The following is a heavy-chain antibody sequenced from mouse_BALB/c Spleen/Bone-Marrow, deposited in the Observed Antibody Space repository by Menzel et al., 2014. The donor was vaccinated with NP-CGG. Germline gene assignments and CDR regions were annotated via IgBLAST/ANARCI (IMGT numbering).Heavy chain of an antibody. D-gene: IGHD2-4*01. CDR1: GFNIKDTY. J-gene: IGHJ1*01. Sequence: VQLQQPGAELVKPGASVKLSCTASGFNIKDTYMHWVKQRPEQGLEWIGRIDPANGNTKYDPKFQGKATITADTSSNTAYLQLSSLTSEDTAVYYCANYDYGWYFDVWGAGTTVTASS. CDR3: ANYDYGWYFDV. V-gene: IGHV14-3*02. CDR2: IDPANGNT.